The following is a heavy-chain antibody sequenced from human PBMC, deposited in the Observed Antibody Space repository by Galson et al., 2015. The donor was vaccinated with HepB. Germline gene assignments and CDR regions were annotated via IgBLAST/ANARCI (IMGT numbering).Heavy chain of an antibody. J-gene: IGHJ4*02. CDR2: ISTTGSTL. CDR1: GFTFSYYS. D-gene: IGHD6-6*01. V-gene: IGHV3-48*01. Sequence: LRLSCAASGFTFSYYSMNWVRQAPGKGLEWISYISTTGSTLYYADSVRGRFSISRDNSRSTLFLQMNSLRTDDTAVYYCVAARPEYWCQGTLVIVSS. CDR3: VAARPEY.